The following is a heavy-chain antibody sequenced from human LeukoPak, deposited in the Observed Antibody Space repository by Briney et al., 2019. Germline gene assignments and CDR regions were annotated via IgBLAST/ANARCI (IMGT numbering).Heavy chain of an antibody. J-gene: IGHJ4*02. Sequence: GGSLRLSCAASGFTVSNNYMSGVRQAPGKGLEWVSSISGLSTYIYYPDSMKGRFTISRDNAKNSLFLQVSSLRAEDTAVYFCARSAGTGGPYYFDYWGQGSLVTVSS. CDR1: GFTVSNNY. V-gene: IGHV3-21*04. D-gene: IGHD3/OR15-3a*01. CDR2: ISGLSTYI. CDR3: ARSAGTGGPYYFDY.